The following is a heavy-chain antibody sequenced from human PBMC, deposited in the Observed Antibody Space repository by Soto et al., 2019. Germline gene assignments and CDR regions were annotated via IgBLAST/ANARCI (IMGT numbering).Heavy chain of an antibody. D-gene: IGHD2-2*01. CDR3: ARGISVPAALQYYYYYYGMDV. CDR2: INWNGGST. Sequence: GGSLRLSCAASGFTFDDYGMSWVRQAPGKGLEWVSGINWNGGSTGYADSVKGRFTISRDNAKNSLYLQMNSLRAEDTALYYCARGISVPAALQYYYYYYGMDVWGQGTTVTVSS. CDR1: GFTFDDYG. V-gene: IGHV3-20*04. J-gene: IGHJ6*02.